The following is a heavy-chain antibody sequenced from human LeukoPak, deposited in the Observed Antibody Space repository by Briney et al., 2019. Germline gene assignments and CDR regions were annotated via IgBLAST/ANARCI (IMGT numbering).Heavy chain of an antibody. D-gene: IGHD2-2*01. J-gene: IGHJ3*02. V-gene: IGHV3-30*03. Sequence: PGGSLRLSCAASGFTFSSYGMHWVRQAPGKGLEWVAVISYDGSNKYYADSVKGRFTISRDNSKNTLYLQMNSLRAEDTAVYYCARGEDIVVVPAAMAFDIWGQGTMVTVSS. CDR1: GFTFSSYG. CDR2: ISYDGSNK. CDR3: ARGEDIVVVPAAMAFDI.